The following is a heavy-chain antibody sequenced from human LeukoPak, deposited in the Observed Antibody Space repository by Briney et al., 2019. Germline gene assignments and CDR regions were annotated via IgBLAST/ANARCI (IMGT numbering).Heavy chain of an antibody. CDR3: ARDQGQWLVL. CDR1: GGSFSGYY. CDR2: INHSGST. V-gene: IGHV4-34*01. D-gene: IGHD6-19*01. Sequence: PSETLSLTCAVYGGSFSGYYWSWIRQPPGKGLEWIGEINHSGSTNYNPSLKSRVTISVDTSKNQFSLKLSSVTAADTAVYYCARDQGQWLVLWGQGTLVTVSS. J-gene: IGHJ4*02.